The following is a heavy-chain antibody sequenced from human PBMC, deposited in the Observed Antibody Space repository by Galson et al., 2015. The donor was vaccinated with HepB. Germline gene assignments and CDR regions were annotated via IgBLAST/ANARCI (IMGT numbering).Heavy chain of an antibody. Sequence: SLRLSCAASGFTFGDYAMSWVRQAPGKGLEWVGFIRSKAYGGTTEYAASVKGRFTISRDDSKSIAYLQMNSLKTEDTAVYYCTRESERMITFGGVIVPGWGQGTLVTVSS. CDR1: GFTFGDYA. CDR3: TRESERMITFGGVIVPG. D-gene: IGHD3-16*02. J-gene: IGHJ4*02. CDR2: IRSKAYGGTT. V-gene: IGHV3-49*04.